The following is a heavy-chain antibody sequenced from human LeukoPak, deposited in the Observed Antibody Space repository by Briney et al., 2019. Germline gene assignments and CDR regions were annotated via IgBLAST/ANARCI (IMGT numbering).Heavy chain of an antibody. V-gene: IGHV4-61*02. Sequence: SQALSLTCTVSGGSISSGSYYWSWLRQPAGTGLEWIGRIYTSGSTNYNPSLKSRVTISVDTSKNQFSLKLSSVTAADTAVYYCARSDYGMDVWGQGTTVTVSS. CDR1: GGSISSGSYY. CDR3: ARSDYGMDV. CDR2: IYTSGST. J-gene: IGHJ6*02.